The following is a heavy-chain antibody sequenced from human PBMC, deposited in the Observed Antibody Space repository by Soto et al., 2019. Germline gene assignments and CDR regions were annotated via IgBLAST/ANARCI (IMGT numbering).Heavy chain of an antibody. V-gene: IGHV1-18*01. CDR3: ARDPPSTYSSSWYHHYYYYGMDV. J-gene: IGHJ6*02. D-gene: IGHD6-13*01. CDR2: ISAYNGNT. CDR1: GYTFTSYG. Sequence: QVQLVQSGAEVKKPGASVKVSCKASGYTFTSYGISWVRQAPGQGLEWMGWISAYNGNTNYAQKLQVRVTMTTDTSTSTVYMELRSLRSDDTAVYYCARDPPSTYSSSWYHHYYYYGMDVWGQGTTVTVSS.